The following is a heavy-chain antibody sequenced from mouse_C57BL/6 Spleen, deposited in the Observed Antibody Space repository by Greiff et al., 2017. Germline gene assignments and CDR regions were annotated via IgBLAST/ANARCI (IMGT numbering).Heavy chain of an antibody. CDR1: GYTFTDYN. V-gene: IGHV1-18*01. Sequence: VQLKESGPELVKPGASVKIPCKASGYTFTDYNMDWVKQSHGKSLEWIGDINPNNGGTIYNQKFKGKATLTVDKSSSTAYMELRSLTSEDTAVYYCASGGLYGRGYFDVWGTGTTVTVSS. CDR3: ASGGLYGRGYFDV. J-gene: IGHJ1*03. CDR2: INPNNGGT. D-gene: IGHD1-1*01.